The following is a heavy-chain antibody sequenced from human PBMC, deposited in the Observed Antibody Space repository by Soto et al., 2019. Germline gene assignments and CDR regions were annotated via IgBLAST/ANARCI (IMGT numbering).Heavy chain of an antibody. D-gene: IGHD3-22*01. J-gene: IGHJ4*02. CDR2: IYYSGST. CDR1: GGSISSGDYY. Sequence: SETLSLTCTVSGGSISSGDYYWSWIRQPPGKGLEWIGYIYYSGSTYYNPSLKSRVTISVDTYKNQFSLKLSSVTAADTAVYYCARNPIYYDSSGYQFDYWGQGNLVTVSS. V-gene: IGHV4-30-4*01. CDR3: ARNPIYYDSSGYQFDY.